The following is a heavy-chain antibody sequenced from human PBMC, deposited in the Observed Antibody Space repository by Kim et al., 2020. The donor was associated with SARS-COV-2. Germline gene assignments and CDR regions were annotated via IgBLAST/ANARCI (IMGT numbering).Heavy chain of an antibody. Sequence: SETLSLTCAVYGGSFSGYYLSWIRQPPGKGLEWIGEINHSGSTNYNPSLKSRVTISVDTTKNQFSLKLSSVTAADTAVYYCARGNSSGYHYVFDYWGQGT. J-gene: IGHJ4*02. V-gene: IGHV4-34*01. CDR2: INHSGST. CDR3: ARGNSSGYHYVFDY. CDR1: GGSFSGYY. D-gene: IGHD3-22*01.